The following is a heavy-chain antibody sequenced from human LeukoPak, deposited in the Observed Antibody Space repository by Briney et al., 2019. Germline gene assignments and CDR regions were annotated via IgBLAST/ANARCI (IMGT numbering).Heavy chain of an antibody. D-gene: IGHD5-12*01. V-gene: IGHV4-59*08. CDR3: ARHVYSGSFDV. CDR2: IYYSGST. CDR1: GGSISSYY. Sequence: PSETLSLTCTVSGGSISSYYWSWIRQPPGKGLEWIGYIYYSGSTNYNPSLKSRVTILVDTSKNQFSLKLSSVTAADTAVYYCARHVYSGSFDVWGQGTTVTVSS. J-gene: IGHJ6*02.